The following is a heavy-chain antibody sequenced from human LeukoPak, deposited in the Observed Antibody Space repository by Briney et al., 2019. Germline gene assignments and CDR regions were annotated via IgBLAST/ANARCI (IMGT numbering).Heavy chain of an antibody. V-gene: IGHV4-39*07. D-gene: IGHD5-12*01. J-gene: IGHJ4*02. CDR2: IYYSGST. CDR3: AREEGGYSGYDSPEPFDY. Sequence: RPSETLSLTCTVSGGSISSSSYYWGWIRQPPGKGLEWIGSIYYSGSTYYNPSLKSRVTISVDTSKNQFSLKLSSVTAADTAVYYCAREEGGYSGYDSPEPFDYWGQGTLVTVSS. CDR1: GGSISSSSYY.